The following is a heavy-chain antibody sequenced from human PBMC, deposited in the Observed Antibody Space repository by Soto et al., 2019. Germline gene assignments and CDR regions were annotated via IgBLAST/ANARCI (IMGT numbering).Heavy chain of an antibody. CDR2: IYYSGST. Sequence: SETLSLTCTVSGGSISSGDYYWSWIRQPPGKGLEWIGYIYYSGSTYYNPSLKSRVTISVDTSKNQFSLKLSSVTAADTAVYYCARGFHGDYSYYFDYWGQGTLVTVS. J-gene: IGHJ4*02. V-gene: IGHV4-30-4*01. CDR1: GGSISSGDYY. CDR3: ARGFHGDYSYYFDY. D-gene: IGHD4-17*01.